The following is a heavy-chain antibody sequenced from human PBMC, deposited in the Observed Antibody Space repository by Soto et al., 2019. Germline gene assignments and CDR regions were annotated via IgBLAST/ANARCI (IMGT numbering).Heavy chain of an antibody. CDR3: AKDLAVAGMAYFDY. J-gene: IGHJ4*02. CDR1: GFTFSSDA. CDR2: ISGSGGST. Sequence: WGSLRLSCAASGFTFSSDAMSWVRQAPGKGLEWVSAISGSGGSTYYADSVKGRFTISRDNSKNTLYLQMNSLRAEDTAVYYCAKDLAVAGMAYFDYWGQGTLATVSS. V-gene: IGHV3-23*01. D-gene: IGHD6-19*01.